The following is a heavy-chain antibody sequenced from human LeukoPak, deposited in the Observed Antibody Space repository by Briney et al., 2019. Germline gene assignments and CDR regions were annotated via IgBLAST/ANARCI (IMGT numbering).Heavy chain of an antibody. CDR2: ISYDGSNK. CDR3: AKQLEDIEMATNPLDY. V-gene: IGHV3-30*18. J-gene: IGHJ4*02. Sequence: GGSLRLSCAASGFTFSSYGMHWVRQAPGKGLEWVAVISYDGSNKYYADSVKGRFTISRDNSKNTLYLQMNSLRAEDTAVYYSAKQLEDIEMATNPLDYWGQGTLVTVSS. CDR1: GFTFSSYG. D-gene: IGHD5-24*01.